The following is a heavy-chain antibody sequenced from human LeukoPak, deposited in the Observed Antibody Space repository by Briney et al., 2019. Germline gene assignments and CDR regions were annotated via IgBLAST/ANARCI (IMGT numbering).Heavy chain of an antibody. Sequence: SGTLSLTCAVYGGSFSGYYWSWIRQPPGKGLEWIGEINHSGSTNYNPSLKSRVTISVDTSKNQFSLKLSSVTAADTAVYYCARGKGLWFGELSKPYYFDYWGQGTLVTVSS. CDR1: GGSFSGYY. J-gene: IGHJ4*02. CDR3: ARGKGLWFGELSKPYYFDY. D-gene: IGHD3-10*01. CDR2: INHSGST. V-gene: IGHV4-34*01.